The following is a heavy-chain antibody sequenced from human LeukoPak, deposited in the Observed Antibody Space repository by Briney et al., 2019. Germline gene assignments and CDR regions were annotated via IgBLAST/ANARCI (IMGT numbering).Heavy chain of an antibody. V-gene: IGHV3-66*02. Sequence: QPGGSLRLSCAASGFTVSSNYMSWVRQAPGKGLEWVSVIYSGGSTYYADSVKGRFTISRDNSKNTLYLQMNSLRAEDTAVYYCARDRWVADYYGMDVWGQGTTVTVSS. CDR2: IYSGGST. CDR1: GFTVSSNY. CDR3: ARDRWVADYYGMDV. J-gene: IGHJ6*02. D-gene: IGHD2-15*01.